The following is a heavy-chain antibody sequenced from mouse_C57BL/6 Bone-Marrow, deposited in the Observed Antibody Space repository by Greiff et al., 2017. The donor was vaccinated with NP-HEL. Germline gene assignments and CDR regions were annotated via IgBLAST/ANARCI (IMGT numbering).Heavy chain of an antibody. CDR3: AAWGVTTTDWYFDV. Sequence: QVQLQQPGAELVKPGASVKLSCKASGYTFTSYWMHWVKQRPGQGLEWIGMIHPNSGSTNYNEKFKSKATLTVDKSSSTAYMQLSSLTSEDSAVYDCAAWGVTTTDWYFDVWGTGTTVTVSS. V-gene: IGHV1-64*01. D-gene: IGHD2-2*01. CDR1: GYTFTSYW. CDR2: IHPNSGST. J-gene: IGHJ1*03.